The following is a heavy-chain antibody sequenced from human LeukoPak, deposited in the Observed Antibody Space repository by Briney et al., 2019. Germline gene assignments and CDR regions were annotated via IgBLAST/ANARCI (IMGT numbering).Heavy chain of an antibody. CDR3: ARAGVGYYGSGSYYWRVAFDI. CDR1: GGTFSSYA. D-gene: IGHD3-10*01. J-gene: IGHJ3*02. Sequence: SVKVSCKASGGTFSSYAISWVRQAPGQGLEWMGGIIPIFGTANYAQKFQGRVTITADESTSTAYMELSSLTSEDTAVYYCARAGVGYYGSGSYYWRVAFDIWGQGTMVTVSS. CDR2: IIPIFGTA. V-gene: IGHV1-69*13.